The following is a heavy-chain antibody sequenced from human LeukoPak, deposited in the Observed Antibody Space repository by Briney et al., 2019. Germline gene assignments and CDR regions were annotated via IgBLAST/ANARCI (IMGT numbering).Heavy chain of an antibody. CDR1: GFTFSSYA. CDR3: AKVRDTKDWYKDAFDV. J-gene: IGHJ3*01. Sequence: GGSLRLSCAASGFTFSSYAMSWVRQAPGKGLEWVSAITGTGGSTYYVASVKGRFTVSRDNSRNTLYLQMSSLRAEDSAMYYCAKVRDTKDWYKDAFDVWGQGTRVTVSS. D-gene: IGHD3/OR15-3a*01. CDR2: ITGTGGST. V-gene: IGHV3-23*01.